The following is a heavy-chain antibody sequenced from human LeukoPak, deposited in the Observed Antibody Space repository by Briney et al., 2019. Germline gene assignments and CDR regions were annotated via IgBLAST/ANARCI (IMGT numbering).Heavy chain of an antibody. J-gene: IGHJ4*02. D-gene: IGHD3-16*01. CDR3: AKDPGSIRNYFDY. Sequence: VRSLRLSCAASGFTFSNYAMHWVRQAPGKGLEWVAVISSDGSDKYYTDSVKGRFTISRDNSKNTLHLEMNSLGAEDTGLFYCAKDPGSIRNYFDYWGRGTLVTVSS. CDR1: GFTFSNYA. V-gene: IGHV3-30*18. CDR2: ISSDGSDK.